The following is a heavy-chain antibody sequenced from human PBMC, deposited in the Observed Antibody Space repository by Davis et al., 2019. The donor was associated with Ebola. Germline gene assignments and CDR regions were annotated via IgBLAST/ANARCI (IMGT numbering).Heavy chain of an antibody. V-gene: IGHV3-23*03. D-gene: IGHD2/OR15-2a*01. CDR2: IYGGDT. CDR1: GFTFSLFA. Sequence: GESLKISCAASGFTFSLFAMHWVRQAPGKGLEWVSGIYGGDTHYADSVKGRFTISRDNSRGTLYLQMNSLRVEDSAIYYCVKDSSNIWFDIWGQGTLVTVSS. J-gene: IGHJ3*02. CDR3: VKDSSNIWFDI.